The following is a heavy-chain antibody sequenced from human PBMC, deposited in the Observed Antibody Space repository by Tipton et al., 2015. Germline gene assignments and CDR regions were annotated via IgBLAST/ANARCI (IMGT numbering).Heavy chain of an antibody. J-gene: IGHJ4*02. CDR2: IYYSGST. D-gene: IGHD5-12*01. V-gene: IGHV4-59*12. Sequence: TLSLTCTVSGGSINSYYWSWIRQPPGKGLEWIGYIYYSGSTNYNPSLKSRVTISADTSKNQFSLKLSSVTAADTAVYYCASTAGVVATLDYWGQGTLVTVSS. CDR3: ASTAGVVATLDY. CDR1: GGSINSYY.